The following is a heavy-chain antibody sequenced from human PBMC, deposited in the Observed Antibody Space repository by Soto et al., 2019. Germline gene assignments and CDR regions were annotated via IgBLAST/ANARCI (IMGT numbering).Heavy chain of an antibody. CDR3: ARAYCSSTSCYAPWFDY. V-gene: IGHV4-34*01. CDR1: GGSFSGYY. Sequence: QVQLQQWGAGLLKPSETLSLTCAVYGGSFSGYYWSWIRQPPGKGLEWIGEINHSGSTNYNPSLKSRVTISVDTSKNQCSLKLSSVTAADTAVYYCARAYCSSTSCYAPWFDYWGQGTLVTVSS. J-gene: IGHJ4*02. D-gene: IGHD2-2*01. CDR2: INHSGST.